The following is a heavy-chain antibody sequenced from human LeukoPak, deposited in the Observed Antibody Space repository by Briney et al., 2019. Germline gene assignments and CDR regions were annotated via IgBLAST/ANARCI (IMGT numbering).Heavy chain of an antibody. V-gene: IGHV3-23*01. CDR1: GFTFSTYA. CDR3: AKGLVAGSMKYFHH. D-gene: IGHD6-19*01. J-gene: IGHJ1*01. Sequence: PGGSLRLSCAASGFTFSTYALSWVRQAPGEGLEWVSAINGDAPFYADSVKGRFTIPRDNSKNTLYLQMNSLRAEDKAVYYCAKGLVAGSMKYFHHWGQGTLVTVSS. CDR2: INGDAP.